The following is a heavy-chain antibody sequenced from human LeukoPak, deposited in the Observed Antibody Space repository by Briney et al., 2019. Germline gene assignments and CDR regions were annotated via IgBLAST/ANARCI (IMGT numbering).Heavy chain of an antibody. J-gene: IGHJ1*01. D-gene: IGHD2-2*01. Sequence: GRSLRLSCAASGFTFDDYAMHWVRQAPGNGLEWVSGISWNSGSIGYADSVKGRFTISRDNAKNSLYLQMNSLRAEDTALYYCAKDRGYCSSTSCDQYFQHWGQGTLVTVSS. CDR3: AKDRGYCSSTSCDQYFQH. CDR2: ISWNSGSI. V-gene: IGHV3-9*01. CDR1: GFTFDDYA.